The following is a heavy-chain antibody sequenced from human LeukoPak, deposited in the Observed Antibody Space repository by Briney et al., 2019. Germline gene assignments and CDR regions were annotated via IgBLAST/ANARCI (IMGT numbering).Heavy chain of an antibody. CDR3: TRLRARGSIMFYFDN. CDR2: IYYSATI. Sequence: SETLSLTCTVSGGSISSRDYYWGWIRQSPGKGLEWIANIYYSATIHYNPSLKSQVTLSVDTSKNQFSLKLNSVTAADTAVYYCTRLRARGSIMFYFDNWGQGPLVTVSS. CDR1: GGSISSRDYY. V-gene: IGHV4-39*01. D-gene: IGHD3-10*01. J-gene: IGHJ4*02.